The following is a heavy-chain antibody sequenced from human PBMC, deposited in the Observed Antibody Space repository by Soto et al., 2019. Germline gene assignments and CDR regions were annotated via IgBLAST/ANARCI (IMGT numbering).Heavy chain of an antibody. CDR3: ARRYGSCFDY. CDR2: TYYRSKWYY. V-gene: IGHV6-1*01. J-gene: IGHJ4*02. Sequence: SQTLSLTCVISGDSVSSNHATWDWIRQSPSRGLEWLGRTYYRSKWYYDYALSVKSRITINPDTSNNQLSLQLSSVTAADTAVYYCARRYGSCFDYWGQGTLVTVSS. D-gene: IGHD5-18*01. CDR1: GDSVSSNHAT.